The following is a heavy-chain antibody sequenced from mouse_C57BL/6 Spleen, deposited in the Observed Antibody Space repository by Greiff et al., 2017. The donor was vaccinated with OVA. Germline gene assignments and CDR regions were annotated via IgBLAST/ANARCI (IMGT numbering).Heavy chain of an antibody. CDR3: ARWAAKARGVDY. CDR2: IYPGDGDT. Sequence: VQLQQSGPELVKPGASVKISCKASGYAFSSSWMNWVKQRPGKGLEWIGRIYPGDGDTNYNGKFKGKATLTADKSSSTAYMQLSSLTSEDSAVSFCARWAAKARGVDYWGQGTTLTVSS. CDR1: GYAFSSSW. J-gene: IGHJ2*01. D-gene: IGHD3-2*02. V-gene: IGHV1-82*01.